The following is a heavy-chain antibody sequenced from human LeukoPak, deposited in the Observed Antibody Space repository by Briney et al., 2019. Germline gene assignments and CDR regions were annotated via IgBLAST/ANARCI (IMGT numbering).Heavy chain of an antibody. CDR1: GFTFSSYP. Sequence: PGGSLRLSCAASGFTFSSYPMHWVRQAPGKGLEWVAVISYDGSNKYYADSVKGRFTISRDNSKNTLYLQMSSLRAEDTAVYYCAKDLNRGLPDYWGQGTLVTVSS. J-gene: IGHJ4*02. V-gene: IGHV3-30*04. CDR3: AKDLNRGLPDY. D-gene: IGHD2-21*01. CDR2: ISYDGSNK.